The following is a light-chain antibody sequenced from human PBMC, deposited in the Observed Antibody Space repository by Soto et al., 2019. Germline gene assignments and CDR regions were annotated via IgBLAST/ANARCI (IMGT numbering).Light chain of an antibody. CDR2: GAS. J-gene: IGKJ2*01. CDR3: QQYDSAPDT. Sequence: EIVLTQSPGTLSLSPGERATLSCRASQSVRRGNLAWHQQKPGQAPRLLIYGASSRATGIPERFSGSGSGTDFTLPISRLEPQDFAVYYGQQYDSAPDTFGQGTKLEIK. V-gene: IGKV3-20*01. CDR1: QSVRRGN.